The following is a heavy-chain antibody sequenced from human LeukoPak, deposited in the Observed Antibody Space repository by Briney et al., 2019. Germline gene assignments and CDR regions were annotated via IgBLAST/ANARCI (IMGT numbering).Heavy chain of an antibody. CDR1: GFTFSSYG. CDR3: AKDGRDSGSYYYMDV. V-gene: IGHV3-33*06. CDR2: IWYDGSKK. Sequence: GGSLRLSCAASGFTFSSYGFHWVRQAPGKGLGWVAVIWYDGSKKYYADSVKGRFTFSRDSSKNTLYLQMNSLRADDTAVYYCAKDGRDSGSYYYMDVWGKGTTVTVSS. J-gene: IGHJ6*03. D-gene: IGHD3-10*01.